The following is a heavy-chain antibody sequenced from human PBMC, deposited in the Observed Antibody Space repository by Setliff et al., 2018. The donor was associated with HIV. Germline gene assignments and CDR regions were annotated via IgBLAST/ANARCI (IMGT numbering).Heavy chain of an antibody. CDR1: RFTFSSYA. CDR3: AKDPRGYNYGFPDFDY. Sequence: LRLSCAASRFTFSSYAMSWVRQAPGKGLEWVSGISGSGGSTYYADSVKGRFTISRDNSKNTLYLQMNSLRAEDTAVYYCAKDPRGYNYGFPDFDYWGQGTLVTVSS. V-gene: IGHV3-23*01. D-gene: IGHD5-18*01. CDR2: ISGSGGST. J-gene: IGHJ4*02.